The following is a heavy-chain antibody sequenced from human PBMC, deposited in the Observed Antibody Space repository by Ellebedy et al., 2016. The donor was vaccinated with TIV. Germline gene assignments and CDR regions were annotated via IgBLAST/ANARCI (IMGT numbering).Heavy chain of an antibody. CDR3: ARAWRDGYNFPLGDY. CDR2: ISAYNGNT. Sequence: AASAKVSCKASGYTFTNYYMHWVRQAPGQGLEWMGWISAYNGNTNYAQKLQGRVTMTTDTSTSTAYMELRSLRSDDTAVYYCARAWRDGYNFPLGDYWGQGTLVTVSS. D-gene: IGHD5-24*01. J-gene: IGHJ4*02. V-gene: IGHV1-18*04. CDR1: GYTFTNYY.